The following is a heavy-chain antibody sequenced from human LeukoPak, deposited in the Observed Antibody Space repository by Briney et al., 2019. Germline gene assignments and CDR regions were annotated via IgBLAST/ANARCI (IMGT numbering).Heavy chain of an antibody. CDR1: GFTFSSYE. CDR2: ISGSGSTR. J-gene: IGHJ4*02. Sequence: GGSLRLSCAASGFTFSSYEMNWVCQAPGKGLEWVSYISGSGSTRYYADSVKGRFTVSRDNAKNSLDLQMNSLRAEDTAVYYCARKQNCDYWGQGTLVTVSS. V-gene: IGHV3-48*03. CDR3: ARKQNCDY.